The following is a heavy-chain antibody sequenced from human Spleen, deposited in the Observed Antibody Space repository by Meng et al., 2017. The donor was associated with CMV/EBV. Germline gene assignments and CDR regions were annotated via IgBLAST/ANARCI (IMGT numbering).Heavy chain of an antibody. CDR3: AKDLLAYCGGDCYDNWFDP. D-gene: IGHD2-21*01. J-gene: IGHJ5*02. Sequence: GESLKIPCAASGFPFSSYAMSWVRQAPGKGLEWVSAISGSGGSTYYADSVKGRFTISRDNSKNTLYLQMNSLRAEDTAVYYCAKDLLAYCGGDCYDNWFDPWGQGTLVTVSS. CDR2: ISGSGGST. CDR1: GFPFSSYA. V-gene: IGHV3-23*01.